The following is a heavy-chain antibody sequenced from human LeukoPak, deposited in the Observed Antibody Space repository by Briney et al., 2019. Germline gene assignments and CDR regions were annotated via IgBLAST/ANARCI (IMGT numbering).Heavy chain of an antibody. CDR2: ISYDGSNK. CDR3: AKQGAIAAVGYYFDY. D-gene: IGHD6-13*01. J-gene: IGHJ4*02. V-gene: IGHV3-30*18. CDR1: GFTFSNSD. Sequence: PGGSLRLSCAASGFTFSNSDMHWVRQAPGKGPEWVAVISYDGSNKYYGNSVQGRFTISRDNSKNTLYLQMHSLRVEDTAVYYCAKQGAIAAVGYYFDYWGQGTLVTVSS.